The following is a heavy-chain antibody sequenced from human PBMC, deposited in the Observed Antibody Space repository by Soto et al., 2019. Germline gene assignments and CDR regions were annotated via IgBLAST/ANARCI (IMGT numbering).Heavy chain of an antibody. J-gene: IGHJ6*03. CDR3: ARGGRYCSGGSCYAHDYYYYYMDV. Sequence: SVKVSCKASGGTFSSYTISWVRQAPGQGLEWMGRIIPILGIANYAQKFQGRVTITADKSTSTAYMELSSLRSEDTAVYYCARGGRYCSGGSCYAHDYYYYYMDVWGKGTTVTVSS. CDR1: GGTFSSYT. V-gene: IGHV1-69*02. D-gene: IGHD2-15*01. CDR2: IIPILGIA.